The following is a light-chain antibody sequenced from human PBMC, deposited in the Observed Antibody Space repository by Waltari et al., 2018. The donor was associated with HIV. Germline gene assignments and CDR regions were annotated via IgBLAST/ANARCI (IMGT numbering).Light chain of an antibody. J-gene: IGLJ3*02. V-gene: IGLV1-40*01. CDR2: GDV. Sequence: QSVLTQPPSVSGAPGQTITISCSGATSNVGGHQNVHWYQHLPGTAPKLLIYGDVNRPSGVPDRFSASKSGTSASLAITGLQAEDEADYYCQSYDSSLSGWVFGGGTKLTVL. CDR3: QSYDSSLSGWV. CDR1: TSNVGGHQN.